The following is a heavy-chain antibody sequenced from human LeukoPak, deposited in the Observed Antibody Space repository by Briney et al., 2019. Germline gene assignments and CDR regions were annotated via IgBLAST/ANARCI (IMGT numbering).Heavy chain of an antibody. CDR1: AFTFNTYS. CDR3: ARDLCTTTSCLDY. CDR2: TTSSSTYI. D-gene: IGHD2-2*01. V-gene: IGHV3-21*06. J-gene: IGHJ4*02. Sequence: NAGGSLRLSCAASAFTFNTYSMNWVRLAPGKGLEWVSSTTSSSTYIYYADSMKGRFTISRDNAKNLLYLQMNSLRAEDTAVYYCARDLCTTTSCLDYWGQGTLVTVSS.